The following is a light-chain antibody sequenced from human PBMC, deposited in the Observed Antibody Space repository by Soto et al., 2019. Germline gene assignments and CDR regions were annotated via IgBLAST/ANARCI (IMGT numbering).Light chain of an antibody. CDR2: DVT. CDR3: CSYAGSYYYV. J-gene: IGLJ1*01. CDR1: SSDVGGYNY. Sequence: QSVQSHPLSVSWSPGHSVAIACTGTSSDVGGYNYVSWYQQHPGKAPKLIIYDVTKRPSGVPDRFSGSSSGNTASLTISGLQAEDEADYFCCSYAGSYYYVFGTGTKVTVL. V-gene: IGLV2-11*01.